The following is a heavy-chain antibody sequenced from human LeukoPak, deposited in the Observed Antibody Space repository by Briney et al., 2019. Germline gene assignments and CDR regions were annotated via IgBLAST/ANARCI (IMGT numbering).Heavy chain of an antibody. D-gene: IGHD6-19*01. CDR2: ISETSSFM. CDR3: IRLRDSSGWYAGFDP. CDR1: GFTFSSYS. V-gene: IGHV3-48*01. J-gene: IGHJ5*02. Sequence: GGSLRLSCAASGFTFSSYSMNWVRQAPGKGLEWISYISETSSFMYYADSVKGRFTISRDNAKNSLYLQMSSLKTEDTAVYYCIRLRDSSGWYAGFDPWGQGTLVSVSS.